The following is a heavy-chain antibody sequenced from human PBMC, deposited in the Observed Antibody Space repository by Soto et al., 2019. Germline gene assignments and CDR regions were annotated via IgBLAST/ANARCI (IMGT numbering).Heavy chain of an antibody. Sequence: SGGSLRLSCVASGFTFSDYGMHWVRQAPGKGLEWVALISYDGRNKYLGDSVKGRFTISRDNSKSMLFLQMNSLRPEDTAVYYCARDVNWNLFDYWGQGIQVTVSS. CDR2: ISYDGRNK. CDR1: GFTFSDYG. CDR3: ARDVNWNLFDY. D-gene: IGHD1-20*01. V-gene: IGHV3-30*03. J-gene: IGHJ4*02.